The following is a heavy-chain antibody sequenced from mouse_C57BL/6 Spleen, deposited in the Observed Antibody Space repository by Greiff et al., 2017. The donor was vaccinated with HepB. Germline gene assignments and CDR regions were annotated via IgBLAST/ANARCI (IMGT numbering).Heavy chain of an antibody. CDR1: GYTFTDYE. CDR2: IDPETGGT. D-gene: IGHD1-1*01. J-gene: IGHJ2*01. CDR3: TRGDNYGVYFDY. Sequence: VQLQESGAELVRPGASVTLSCKASGYTFTDYEMHWVKQTPVHGLEWIGAIDPETGGTAYNQKFKGKAILTADKSSSTAYMELRSLTSEDSAVYYCTRGDNYGVYFDYWGQGTTLTVSS. V-gene: IGHV1-15*01.